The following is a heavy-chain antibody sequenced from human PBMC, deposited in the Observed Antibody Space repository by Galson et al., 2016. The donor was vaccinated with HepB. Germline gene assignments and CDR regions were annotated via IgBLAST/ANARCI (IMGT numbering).Heavy chain of an antibody. D-gene: IGHD3-22*01. Sequence: SVKVSCKASGYTFTTYSISWVRQAPGQGLEWMGWISTYHGNTNYAQKLQGRVTMTTDTSTSTAYMELRSLTSDDTAVYYCARTYYYDTSGYYRVFDIWGQGTMVTVSS. V-gene: IGHV1-18*01. CDR2: ISTYHGNT. CDR3: ARTYYYDTSGYYRVFDI. J-gene: IGHJ3*02. CDR1: GYTFTTYS.